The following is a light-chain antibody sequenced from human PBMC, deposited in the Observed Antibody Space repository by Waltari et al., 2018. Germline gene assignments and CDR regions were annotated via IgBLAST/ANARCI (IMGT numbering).Light chain of an antibody. CDR1: SGSIAGYY. CDR2: EDH. V-gene: IGLV6-57*01. CDR3: QSYDRTNVI. J-gene: IGLJ2*01. Sequence: NFMLTQPPSVSESPGKTVTISCTRSSGSIAGYYVQWFQLRPGSPPTTLIYEDHQRPSGVPARCSGSIDSSANPASLTISGLKTEDEADYYCQSYDRTNVIFGGGTKLTVL.